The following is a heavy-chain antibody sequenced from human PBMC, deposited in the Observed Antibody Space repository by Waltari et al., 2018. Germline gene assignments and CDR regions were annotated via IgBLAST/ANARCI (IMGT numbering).Heavy chain of an antibody. CDR2: IYWNDDK. J-gene: IGHJ4*02. CDR3: AHWDHYDSRGYPDY. D-gene: IGHD3-22*01. CDR1: GFSLSTSGVG. Sequence: QITLKESGPTLVKPTQTLTLTCTFPGFSLSTSGVGVGWIRQPPGKALEWLALIYWNDDKRYSPSLKSRLTITKGTSKNQVVLTMTNMDPVDTAKYYCAHWDHYDSRGYPDYWGQGTLVTVSS. V-gene: IGHV2-5*01.